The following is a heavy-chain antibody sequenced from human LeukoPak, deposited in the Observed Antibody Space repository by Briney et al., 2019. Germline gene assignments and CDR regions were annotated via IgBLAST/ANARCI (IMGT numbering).Heavy chain of an antibody. CDR2: ISGSGGST. D-gene: IGHD2-2*01. CDR3: AKRYCSSTSCYAPLDAFDI. J-gene: IGHJ3*02. V-gene: IGHV3-23*01. Sequence: PGGSLRLSCAASGFTFSSYAMSWVRQAPGKGLEWVSAISGSGGSTYYADSVKGRFTISRDNSKNTLYLQMNSLRAEDTAVYYCAKRYCSSTSCYAPLDAFDIWGQGQWSPSLQ. CDR1: GFTFSSYA.